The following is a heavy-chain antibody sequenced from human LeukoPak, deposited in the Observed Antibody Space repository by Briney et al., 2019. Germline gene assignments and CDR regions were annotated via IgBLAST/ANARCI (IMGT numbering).Heavy chain of an antibody. J-gene: IGHJ6*03. Sequence: SETLSLTCAVYGGSFSGYYWSWIRQPPGKGLEWIGEINHSGSTNYNPSLKSRVTISVDTSENQFSLKLSSVTAADTAVYYCARAPLRYYYYMDVWGKGTTVTVSS. CDR1: GGSFSGYY. CDR3: ARAPLRYYYYMDV. D-gene: IGHD4-17*01. CDR2: INHSGST. V-gene: IGHV4-34*01.